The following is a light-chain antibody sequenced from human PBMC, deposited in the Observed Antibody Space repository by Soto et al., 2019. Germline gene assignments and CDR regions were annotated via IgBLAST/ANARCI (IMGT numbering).Light chain of an antibody. CDR3: QRYGSSPTT. CDR2: GAS. V-gene: IGKV3-20*01. CDR1: QSVSSSY. Sequence: EIVLTQSPGTLSLSPGERATLSCRASQSVSSSYLAWYQQKPXQAPRLLIFGASYRATGIPARFSGSWSGTEFNLTIGTLHSEDFAGSSCQRYGSSPTTFGQGTRLEIK. J-gene: IGKJ5*01.